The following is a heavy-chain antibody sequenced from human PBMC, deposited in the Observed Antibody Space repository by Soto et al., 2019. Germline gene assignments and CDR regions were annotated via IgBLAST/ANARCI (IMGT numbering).Heavy chain of an antibody. Sequence: EVQLVESGGGLVQPGGSLRLSCAASGFTFSSYSMNWVRQAPGKGLEWVSSISSSSSYIYYADSVKGRFTISRDNAKNSLYLQMNSLRAEDTAVYYCARDSSCGGDCWGYYFDYWGQGTLVTVSS. CDR3: ARDSSCGGDCWGYYFDY. D-gene: IGHD2-21*02. V-gene: IGHV3-21*01. CDR1: GFTFSSYS. CDR2: ISSSSSYI. J-gene: IGHJ4*02.